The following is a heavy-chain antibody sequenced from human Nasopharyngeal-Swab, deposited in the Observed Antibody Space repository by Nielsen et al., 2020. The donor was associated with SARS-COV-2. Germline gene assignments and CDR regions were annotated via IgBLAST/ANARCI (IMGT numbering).Heavy chain of an antibody. Sequence: GGSLRLSCAASGFTVSSNYMSWVRQAPGKGLEWVSYISTTSSSIYYADSVKGRFTISRDNAKNSLYLQMNSLRDEDTAVYYCARDGTGYYTYFQHWGQGTLVTVSS. CDR3: ARDGTGYYTYFQH. CDR2: ISTTSSSI. V-gene: IGHV3-48*02. D-gene: IGHD3/OR15-3a*01. J-gene: IGHJ1*01. CDR1: GFTVSSNY.